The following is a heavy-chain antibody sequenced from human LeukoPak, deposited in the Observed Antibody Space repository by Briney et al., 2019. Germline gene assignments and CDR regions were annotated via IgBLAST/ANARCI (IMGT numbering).Heavy chain of an antibody. CDR2: ISYDGSNK. D-gene: IGHD3-10*01. V-gene: IGHV3-30-3*01. CDR3: AKGDIRGGDY. CDR1: GFTFSSYA. J-gene: IGHJ4*02. Sequence: PGRSLRLSCAASGFTFSSYAMHWVRQAPGKGLEWVAVISYDGSNKYYADSVKGRFTISRDNSKNTLYLQMNSLRAEDTAVYYCAKGDIRGGDYWGQGTLVTVSS.